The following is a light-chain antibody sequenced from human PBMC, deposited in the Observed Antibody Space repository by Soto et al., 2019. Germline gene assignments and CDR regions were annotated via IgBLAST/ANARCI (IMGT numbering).Light chain of an antibody. CDR1: QGINKY. J-gene: IGKJ5*01. CDR3: QNYNSAPIT. V-gene: IGKV1-27*01. CDR2: GAS. Sequence: DIQMTQSPSSLSASVGDRVTITCRASQGINKYLAWYQQAPGKVPKHLIYGASRLQCGVPSRFRGGGSGTNFTLTISSLQPEDVGTYYCQNYNSAPITFGQGTRLEIK.